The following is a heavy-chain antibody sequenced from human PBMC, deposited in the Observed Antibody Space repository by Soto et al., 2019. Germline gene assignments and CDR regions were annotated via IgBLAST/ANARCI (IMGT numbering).Heavy chain of an antibody. Sequence: PGGSLRLSCAASGFTFSSYAMSWVRQAPGKGLEWVSAISGSGGSTYYADSVKGRFTISRDNSENTLYLQMNSLRAEDTAVYYCARAIRRGGLYSYYYYMDVWGKGTTVTVSS. CDR2: ISGSGGST. J-gene: IGHJ6*03. CDR1: GFTFSSYA. CDR3: ARAIRRGGLYSYYYYMDV. V-gene: IGHV3-23*01. D-gene: IGHD5-12*01.